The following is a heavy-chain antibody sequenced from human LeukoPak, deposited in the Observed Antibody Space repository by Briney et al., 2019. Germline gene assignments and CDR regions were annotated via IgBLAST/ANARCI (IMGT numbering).Heavy chain of an antibody. D-gene: IGHD5-24*01. J-gene: IGHJ4*02. CDR3: TRDFSAKMATITDI. Sequence: ASVKVSCKTSGYTFLDYGISWLRQAPGQGLEWMGWVGPYNGKTQYLQKLQGRITLTTDTLTNTAFMELTSLSPDDTAIYYCTRDFSAKMATITDIWGQGTLVAVSS. V-gene: IGHV1-18*01. CDR2: VGPYNGKT. CDR1: GYTFLDYG.